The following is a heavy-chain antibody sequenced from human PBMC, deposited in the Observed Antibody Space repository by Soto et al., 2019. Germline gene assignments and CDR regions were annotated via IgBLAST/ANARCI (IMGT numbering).Heavy chain of an antibody. J-gene: IGHJ4*02. CDR2: IYYSGHI. CDR3: ARHGATNWGGFFVS. V-gene: IGHV4-59*08. D-gene: IGHD7-27*01. CDR1: GASITTYY. Sequence: QVQLQESGLGLVKPSETLSLTCNVSGASITTYYWSWIRQPPGKGLEWIGYIYYSGHINYNPSLKRRVTISVDTSKNQFSLKLSSVTAADTAVYYCARHGATNWGGFFVSWGLGTLVSVSS.